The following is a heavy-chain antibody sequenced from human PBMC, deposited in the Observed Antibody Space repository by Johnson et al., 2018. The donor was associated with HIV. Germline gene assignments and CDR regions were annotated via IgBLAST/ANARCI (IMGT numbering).Heavy chain of an antibody. CDR3: AREGFGDGAFDI. J-gene: IGHJ3*02. D-gene: IGHD3-10*01. V-gene: IGHV3-30-3*01. Sequence: QVQLVESGGGVVQPRRSLRLSCAASGFTFSSYAMHWVRQAPGKGLEWVAVISYDGSNKYYADSVKGRFTISRDNAKNSLYLQMNSLRAEDTALYYCAREGFGDGAFDIWGQGTMVTVSS. CDR1: GFTFSSYA. CDR2: ISYDGSNK.